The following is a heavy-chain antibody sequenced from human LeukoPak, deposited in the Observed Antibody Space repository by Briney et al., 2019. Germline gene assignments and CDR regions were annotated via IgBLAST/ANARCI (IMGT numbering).Heavy chain of an antibody. CDR3: ARDGASLTMDV. CDR2: IYHSGST. V-gene: IGHV4-30-2*01. CDR1: GGSISSGGYY. J-gene: IGHJ6*03. D-gene: IGHD3-16*01. Sequence: SETLSLTCTVSGGSISSGGYYWSWIRQPPGKGLEWIGYIYHSGSTYYNPSLKSRVTISVDRSKNQFSLKLSSVTAADTAVYYCARDGASLTMDVWGKGTTVTVSS.